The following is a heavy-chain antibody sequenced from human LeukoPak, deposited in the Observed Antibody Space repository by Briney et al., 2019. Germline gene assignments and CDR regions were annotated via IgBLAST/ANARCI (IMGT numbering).Heavy chain of an antibody. CDR2: IYYSGST. J-gene: IGHJ4*02. D-gene: IGHD2-15*01. CDR3: ARGSGPFGY. CDR1: GGSISSYY. V-gene: IGHV4-59*01. Sequence: PSETLSLTCTVSGGSISSYYWSWIRQPPGKGLEWIGYIYYSGSTNYNPSLKSRVTISVDTSKNQFSLKLSFVTAADTAVYYCARGSGPFGYWGQGTLVTVSS.